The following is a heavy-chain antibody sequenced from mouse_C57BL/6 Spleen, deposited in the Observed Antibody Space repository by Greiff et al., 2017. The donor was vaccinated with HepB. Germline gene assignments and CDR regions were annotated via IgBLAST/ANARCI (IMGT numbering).Heavy chain of an antibody. J-gene: IGHJ2*01. CDR1: GYTFTSYW. Sequence: QVQLQQPGAELVRPGSSVKLSCKASGYTFTSYWMHWVKQRPIQGLEWIGNIDPSDSETHSNQKFKDKATLTVDKSSSTAYMQLRSLTSEDSAVYYCARGDYYGSSHYFDYWGQGTTLTVSS. D-gene: IGHD1-1*01. V-gene: IGHV1-52*01. CDR3: ARGDYYGSSHYFDY. CDR2: IDPSDSET.